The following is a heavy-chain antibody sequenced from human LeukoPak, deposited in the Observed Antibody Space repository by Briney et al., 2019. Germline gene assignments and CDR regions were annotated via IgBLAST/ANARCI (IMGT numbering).Heavy chain of an antibody. Sequence: ASVKVSCKASGYTFTGYYIHWVRQAPGQGLEWMGWINPNNGGTNYAQKFQGRVTMTRDTSISTAYMELSRLRSDDTAVYYCAREVGYYDTSDYFPLGYWGQGTLVTVSS. CDR2: INPNNGGT. CDR1: GYTFTGYY. D-gene: IGHD3-22*01. J-gene: IGHJ4*02. V-gene: IGHV1-2*02. CDR3: AREVGYYDTSDYFPLGY.